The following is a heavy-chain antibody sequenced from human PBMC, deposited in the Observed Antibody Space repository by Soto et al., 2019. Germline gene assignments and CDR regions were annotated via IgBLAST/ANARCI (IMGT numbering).Heavy chain of an antibody. CDR2: IWSAGLI. V-gene: IGHV3-53*02. CDR3: AREAPMDV. J-gene: IGHJ6*02. CDR1: GFTVSSKY. Sequence: DVQLVETGGELIQPGGSLRRSCAASGFTVSSKYMSWVRQAPGKGLEWISVIWSAGLIYYADSVRGRFTISRDISKNILYLELTSLSADDTAVYYCAREAPMDVWGQRTTVTVSS.